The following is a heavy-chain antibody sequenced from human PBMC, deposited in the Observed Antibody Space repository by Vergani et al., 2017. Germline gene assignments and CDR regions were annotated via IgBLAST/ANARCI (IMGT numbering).Heavy chain of an antibody. V-gene: IGHV4-4*03. CDR2: ICHTEDT. D-gene: IGHD2-2*02. Sequence: QVQLQESGPGLVKPPGTLSLTCAVSGDSISSNNCWTWVRQPPGKGLEWIGEICHTEDTKYSPSRMSRVTVSVNESRNLFSLRLNSVTAADTAVYYCATIGYRRWGYYFDYWGQGILVTVSS. CDR3: ATIGYRRWGYYFDY. J-gene: IGHJ4*02. CDR1: GDSISSNNC.